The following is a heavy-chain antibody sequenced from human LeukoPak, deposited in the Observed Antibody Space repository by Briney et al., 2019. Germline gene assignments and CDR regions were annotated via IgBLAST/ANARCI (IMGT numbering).Heavy chain of an antibody. V-gene: IGHV1-46*01. CDR1: GYTFPSYF. CDR2: INPSGGST. D-gene: IGHD3-22*01. CDR3: ASAPYYYDSSGYYLAAGFDY. Sequence: GASVKVSCKASGYTFPSYFMHWVRQAPGQGLEWMGIINPSGGSTSYAQKFQGRVTMTRDTSTSTVYMELSSLRSEDTAVYYCASAPYYYDSSGYYLAAGFDYWGQGTLVTVSS. J-gene: IGHJ4*02.